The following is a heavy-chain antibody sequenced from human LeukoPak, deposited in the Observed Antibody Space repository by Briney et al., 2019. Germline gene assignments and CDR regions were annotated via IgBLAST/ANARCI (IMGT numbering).Heavy chain of an antibody. CDR2: ISGGADIT. CDR1: GFTFSSYA. CDR3: AKAQNNGGDFDY. D-gene: IGHD4-23*01. Sequence: GGSLRLSCAASGFTFSSYAMSWVRQAPGTGLEWVSAISGGADITYYADSVKGRFTISRDNSKNTLYLQMNSLRAEDTAVYYCAKAQNNGGDFDYWGQGILVTVAS. J-gene: IGHJ4*02. V-gene: IGHV3-23*01.